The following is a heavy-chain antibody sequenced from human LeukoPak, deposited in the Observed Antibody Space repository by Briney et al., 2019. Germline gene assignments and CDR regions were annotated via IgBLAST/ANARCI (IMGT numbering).Heavy chain of an antibody. CDR1: GFTFSSYS. CDR2: ISSSSSYI. D-gene: IGHD2-15*01. Sequence: GGSLRLSCAASGFTFSSYSMNWVRQAPGKGLEWVSSISSSSSYIYYADSVKGRFTTSRDNAKNSLYLQMNSLRAEDTAVYYCAGIVVPPEGSYYYGMDVWGQGTTVTVSS. V-gene: IGHV3-21*01. CDR3: AGIVVPPEGSYYYGMDV. J-gene: IGHJ6*02.